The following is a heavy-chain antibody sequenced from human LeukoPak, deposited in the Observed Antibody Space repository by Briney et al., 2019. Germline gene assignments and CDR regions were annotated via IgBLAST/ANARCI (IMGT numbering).Heavy chain of an antibody. CDR2: IYYRSKLYS. D-gene: IGHD3-10*01. J-gene: IGHJ5*02. V-gene: IGHV6-1*01. Sequence: SQTLSLTCAISGDSVSGGSAGWNWLRQSPSRGLEWLGRIYYRSKLYSDYAISVKSRITINPETSRNQFSLQLNSVTHDDTAVYYCTGGGLVRGSLHWFDPWGQGTLVTVSS. CDR3: TGGGLVRGSLHWFDP. CDR1: GDSVSGGSAG.